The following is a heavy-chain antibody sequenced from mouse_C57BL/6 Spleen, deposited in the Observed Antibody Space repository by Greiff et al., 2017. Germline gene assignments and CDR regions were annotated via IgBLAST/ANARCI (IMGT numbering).Heavy chain of an antibody. V-gene: IGHV5-12*01. CDR2: ISNGGGST. CDR3: ARQGTTVVATEYFDV. Sequence: EVKLMESGGGLVQPGGSLKLSCAASGFTFSDYYMYWVRQTPEKRLEWVAYISNGGGSTYYPDTVKGRFTISRDNAKHTLYLQMSRLKSEDTAMYYCARQGTTVVATEYFDVWGTGTTVTVSS. D-gene: IGHD1-1*01. CDR1: GFTFSDYY. J-gene: IGHJ1*03.